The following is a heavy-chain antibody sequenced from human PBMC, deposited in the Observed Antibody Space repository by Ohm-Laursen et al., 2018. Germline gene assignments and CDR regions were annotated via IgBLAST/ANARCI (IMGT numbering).Heavy chain of an antibody. CDR2: INHSGST. CDR1: GGSFSGYY. J-gene: IGHJ4*02. V-gene: IGHV4-34*01. D-gene: IGHD4-17*01. CDR3: ARGGYGDQQGYFDY. Sequence: SQTLSLTCAVYGGSFSGYYWSWIRQPPGKGLEWIGEINHSGSTNYNPSLKSRVTISVDTSKNQLSLRLSSVTAADTAVYYCARGGYGDQQGYFDYWGQGTLVTVSS.